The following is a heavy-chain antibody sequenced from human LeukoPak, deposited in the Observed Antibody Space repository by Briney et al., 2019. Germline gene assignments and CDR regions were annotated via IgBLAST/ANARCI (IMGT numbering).Heavy chain of an antibody. CDR3: ARETDPYHFDY. J-gene: IGHJ4*02. CDR1: GFTFSSYA. V-gene: IGHV3-30-3*01. D-gene: IGHD2-2*02. Sequence: GSLRLSCAASGFTFSSYAMHWVRQAPGKGLEWMAVISYDGSNKYYADSVKGRFTISRDNSKITLYLQMNSLRAEDTAVYYCARETDPYHFDYWGQGTLVTVSS. CDR2: ISYDGSNK.